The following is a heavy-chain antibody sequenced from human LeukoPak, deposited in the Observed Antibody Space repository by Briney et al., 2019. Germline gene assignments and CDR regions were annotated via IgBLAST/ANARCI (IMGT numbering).Heavy chain of an antibody. J-gene: IGHJ5*02. D-gene: IGHD2-8*02. CDR3: ARGSFWWGVNWFDP. V-gene: IGHV4-39*07. CDR2: IYYSGST. CDR1: GGSISSSSYY. Sequence: SETLSLTCTVSGGSISSSSYYWGWIRQPPGKGLEWIGSIYYSGSTYYNPSLKSRVTISVDTSKNQFSLKLSSVTAADTAVYYCARGSFWWGVNWFDPWGQGTLVTVSS.